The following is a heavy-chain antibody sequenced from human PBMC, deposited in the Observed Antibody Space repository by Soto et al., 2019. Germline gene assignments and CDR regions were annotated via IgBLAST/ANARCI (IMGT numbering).Heavy chain of an antibody. V-gene: IGHV4-30-2*01. Sequence: SETLSLTCAVSGGSISSGGYSWSWIRQPPGKGLEWIGYIYHSGSTYYNPSLKSRVTISVDTSKNQFSLKLSSVTAADTAVYYCARAATVAGIDYWGQGTLVTVSS. CDR1: GGSISSGGYS. J-gene: IGHJ4*02. CDR2: IYHSGST. CDR3: ARAATVAGIDY. D-gene: IGHD6-19*01.